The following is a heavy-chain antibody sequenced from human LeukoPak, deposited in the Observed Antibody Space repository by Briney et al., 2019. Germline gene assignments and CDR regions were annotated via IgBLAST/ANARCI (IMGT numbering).Heavy chain of an antibody. CDR2: ISGSGDTT. D-gene: IGHD1-1*01. Sequence: TGGSLRLSCAASGFTFSSYGMSWVRQAPGTGLEWVSTISGSGDTTYYADSVRGRFTISRDNSKNMLYLQMNSLRVEDTAVYYCAKEVNVEPDLWGQGTMVTVSS. CDR1: GFTFSSYG. CDR3: AKEVNVEPDL. J-gene: IGHJ3*01. V-gene: IGHV3-23*01.